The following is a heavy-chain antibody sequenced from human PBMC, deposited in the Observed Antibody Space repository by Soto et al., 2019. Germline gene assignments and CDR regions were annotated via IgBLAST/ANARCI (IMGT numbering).Heavy chain of an antibody. CDR1: GCTFNTYA. CDR2: ISPMFGAA. CDR3: AREVQVHPSAFVS. D-gene: IGHD3-10*01. Sequence: QVQLVQSGAEMKKPGSSVKVSCQSSGCTFNTYAMNWVRQAPGQGPEWMGDISPMFGAANYAPKFQGRVTITADESTGTSYMQLSSLTSADTAVSFCAREVQVHPSAFVSCGKGTLVTVSS. V-gene: IGHV1-69*19. J-gene: IGHJ4*02.